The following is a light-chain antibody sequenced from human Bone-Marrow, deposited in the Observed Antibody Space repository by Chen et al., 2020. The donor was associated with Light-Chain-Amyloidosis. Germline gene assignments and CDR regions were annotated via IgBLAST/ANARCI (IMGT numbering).Light chain of an antibody. CDR2: EVT. V-gene: IGLV2-14*01. CDR3: SSYTITNTLV. J-gene: IGLJ1*01. CDR1: SSDVGGVNP. Sequence: QSALTQPAYVSGSPGQSITISCTGTSSDVGGVNPVSWYQQHPDKAPKLMIYEVTNRPAWVPDRFSGSKSDNTASLTISGLQTEDEADYFCSSYTITNTLVFGSGTRFTVL.